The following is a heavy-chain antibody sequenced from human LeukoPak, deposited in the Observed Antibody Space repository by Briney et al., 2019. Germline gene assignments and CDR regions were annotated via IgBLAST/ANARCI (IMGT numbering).Heavy chain of an antibody. J-gene: IGHJ3*02. CDR1: GGSFSGYY. CDR2: INHSGST. V-gene: IGHV4-34*01. D-gene: IGHD6-6*01. CDR3: ARSSHAFDI. Sequence: SETLSLTCAVYGGSFSGYYWSWIRQPPGKGLEWIGEINHSGSTNYNPSLKSRVTISVDTSKNQFSLKLNSVTAADTALYYCARSSHAFDIWGQGTMVTVSS.